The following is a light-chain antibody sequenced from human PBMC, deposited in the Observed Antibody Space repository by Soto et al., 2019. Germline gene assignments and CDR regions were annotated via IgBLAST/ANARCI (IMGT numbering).Light chain of an antibody. CDR2: DAS. CDR1: QSISSW. Sequence: EIQMTQSPSTLSASVGDRVTITCRASQSISSWLAWYQQKPGKAPKLLIYDASSLESGVPSRFSGSGSGTEFTLTISSPQPDDFATYYCQQYNSYSWTFGQGTKVDIK. J-gene: IGKJ1*01. V-gene: IGKV1-5*01. CDR3: QQYNSYSWT.